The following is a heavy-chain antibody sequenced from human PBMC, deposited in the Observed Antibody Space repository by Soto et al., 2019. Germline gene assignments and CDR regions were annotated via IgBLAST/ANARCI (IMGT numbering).Heavy chain of an antibody. CDR1: GFSITDFA. CDR2: ISGGLSTT. D-gene: IGHD5-18*01. CDR3: AKDRGDTAMVKSYYYYGMDV. J-gene: IGHJ6*02. V-gene: IGHV3-23*01. Sequence: PGGSLRLSCAASGFSITDFAISWVRLAPRKGLEWVATISGGLSTTFYADSVKGRFTISRDTSSNTLYLQLNSLRDDDAAMYYCAKDRGDTAMVKSYYYYGMDVWGQGTTVTVSS.